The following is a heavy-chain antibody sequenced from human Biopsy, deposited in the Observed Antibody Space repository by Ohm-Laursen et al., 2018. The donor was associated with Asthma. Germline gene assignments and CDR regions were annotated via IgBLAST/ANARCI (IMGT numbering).Heavy chain of an antibody. V-gene: IGHV4-59*01. Sequence: SETLSLTCTVSPGSINDYYWNWIRQFPGKGLEWIGYVHSSGSTRFNPSLKSRVTVSVDTSKNQFSLKLSSVTAADTAVYYCARRGLSGSYLQAYFDYWGQGTLVTVSS. D-gene: IGHD1-26*01. CDR3: ARRGLSGSYLQAYFDY. CDR1: PGSINDYY. J-gene: IGHJ4*02. CDR2: VHSSGST.